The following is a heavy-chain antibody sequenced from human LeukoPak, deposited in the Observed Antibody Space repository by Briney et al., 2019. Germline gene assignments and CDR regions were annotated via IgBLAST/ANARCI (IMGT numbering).Heavy chain of an antibody. V-gene: IGHV3-7*01. CDR1: GFTFGNYW. CDR2: INEDGSGK. J-gene: IGHJ6*04. Sequence: GGSLRLSCVFSGFTFGNYWMKWVRQAPGKGLEWVASINEDGSGKYSMDSVKDRVTISRDNAKNSLDLQINSLTVEDTAIHYCVRDDGDVWGKGTTVTVSS. CDR3: VRDDGDV.